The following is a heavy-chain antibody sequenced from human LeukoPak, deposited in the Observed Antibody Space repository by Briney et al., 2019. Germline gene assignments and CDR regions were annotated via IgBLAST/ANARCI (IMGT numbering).Heavy chain of an antibody. CDR2: ISYDVGKK. D-gene: IGHD6-13*01. CDR3: ARGRSAAGTRRTLSFDY. Sequence: GGSLRLSCAASGFTFSSCGMHWVRQAPGKGLEWVAVISYDVGKKYYADSVKGRFTISRGNSKNTLYLQMNSLRAEDTAVYYCARGRSAAGTRRTLSFDYWGQGTLVTVSS. J-gene: IGHJ4*02. CDR1: GFTFSSCG. V-gene: IGHV3-30*03.